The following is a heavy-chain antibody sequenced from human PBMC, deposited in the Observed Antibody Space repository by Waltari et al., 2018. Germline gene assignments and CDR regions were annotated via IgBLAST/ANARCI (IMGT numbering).Heavy chain of an antibody. CDR1: GFTVSSNY. D-gene: IGHD3-22*01. CDR3: ASGRGGYYY. J-gene: IGHJ4*02. Sequence: EVQLVESGGDLIQPGGSLRLSCAASGFTVSSNYMSWVRQAPGKGLECVSVIYINSSTYYADSVKCRFTISRDNSKNTLYFQMNSLRAEDTAVYYCASGRGGYYYWGQGTLVTVSS. CDR2: IYINSST. V-gene: IGHV3-53*01.